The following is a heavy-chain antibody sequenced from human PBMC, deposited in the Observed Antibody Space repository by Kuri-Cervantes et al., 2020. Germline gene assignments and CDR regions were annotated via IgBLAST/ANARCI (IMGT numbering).Heavy chain of an antibody. J-gene: IGHJ3*02. CDR2: IYYSGST. CDR3: ARTSSDAFDI. Sequence: LSCAVSGGSISGGGYSWSWIRQPPGKGLEWIGYIYYSGSTNYNPSLKSRVTISVDTSKNQFSLKLSSVTAADTAVYYCARTSSDAFDIWGQGTMVTVSS. CDR1: GGSISGGGYS. V-gene: IGHV4-61*08.